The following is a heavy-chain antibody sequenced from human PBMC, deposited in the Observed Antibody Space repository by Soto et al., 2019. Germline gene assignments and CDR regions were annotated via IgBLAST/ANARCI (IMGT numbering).Heavy chain of an antibody. CDR2: IYPGDSDT. CDR1: GYSFTSYW. J-gene: IGHJ6*02. Sequence: GESLKISCKGSGYSFTSYWIGWMRQMPGKGLECMGIIYPGDSDTRYSPSFQGQVTISADKSISTAYLQWSSLKASDTAMYYCARTAAAGKYYYGMDVWAKGPRSPSP. CDR3: ARTAAAGKYYYGMDV. D-gene: IGHD6-13*01. V-gene: IGHV5-51*01.